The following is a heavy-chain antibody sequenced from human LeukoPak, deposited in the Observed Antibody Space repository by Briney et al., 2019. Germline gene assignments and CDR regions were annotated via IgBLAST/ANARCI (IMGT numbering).Heavy chain of an antibody. D-gene: IGHD3-10*01. V-gene: IGHV3-48*02. J-gene: IGHJ6*02. CDR3: ARDRGPITMVRGVIIPPYYYGMDV. CDR1: GFTFSSYS. Sequence: GGSLRLSCAASGFTFSSYSMNWVRQAPGKGLEWVSYISSSRSTIYYADSVKGRFTISRDNAKNSLYLQMNSLRDEDTAVYYCARDRGPITMVRGVIIPPYYYGMDVWGQGTTLSLSS. CDR2: ISSSRSTI.